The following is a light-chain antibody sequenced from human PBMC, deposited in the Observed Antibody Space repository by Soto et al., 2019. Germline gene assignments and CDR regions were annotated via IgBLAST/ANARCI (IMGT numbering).Light chain of an antibody. J-gene: IGKJ4*01. CDR2: HTA. Sequence: DIGMTQSPAHLSVSPGESVSLSCRASQTISYNLAWYQQKPCLPPRLLIYHTATRASGVTARFSGSGSGTDFSLTIRSLPSDDFAGYYCQRCDYWPLIFGGGTMVDIK. V-gene: IGKV3-15*01. CDR1: QTISYN. CDR3: QRCDYWPLI.